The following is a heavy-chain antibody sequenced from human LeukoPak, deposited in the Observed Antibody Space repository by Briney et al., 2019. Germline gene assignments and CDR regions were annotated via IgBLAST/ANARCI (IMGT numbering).Heavy chain of an antibody. CDR3: ARSGLWFGELLDWFDP. J-gene: IGHJ5*02. CDR1: GGSFSGYY. V-gene: IGHV4-34*01. D-gene: IGHD3-10*01. Sequence: PSETLSLTCAVYGGSFSGYYWSWIRQPPGKGLEWIGEINHSGSTNYNPSLKSRVTISVDTSKNQFSLRLSSVTAADTAVYYCARSGLWFGELLDWFDPWGQGTLVTVSS. CDR2: INHSGST.